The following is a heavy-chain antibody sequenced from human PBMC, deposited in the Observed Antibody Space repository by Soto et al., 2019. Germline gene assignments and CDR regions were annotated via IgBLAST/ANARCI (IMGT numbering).Heavy chain of an antibody. J-gene: IGHJ6*02. Sequence: SETLSLTCAVSGGSISSGGYYWSWIRQHPGKGLEWIGYIYYTGSTYYNPSLKSRVTISVGTSKNQFSLKLSSVTAADTAVYYCASRAYTYGFSYGMDVWGQGTTVTVSS. V-gene: IGHV4-31*11. CDR3: ASRAYTYGFSYGMDV. D-gene: IGHD5-18*01. CDR1: GGSISSGGYY. CDR2: IYYTGST.